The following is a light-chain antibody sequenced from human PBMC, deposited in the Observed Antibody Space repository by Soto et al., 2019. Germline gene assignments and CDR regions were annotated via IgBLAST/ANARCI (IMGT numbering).Light chain of an antibody. Sequence: DIQMTQSPSTLSASVGDRVTITCRASQSISSWLAWYQQKPGKAPKLLIYKASSLESGVPSRFSGSGSGTEFTINISSLQPDDFATYYCQQYDNYWTFGQGTKVEIK. J-gene: IGKJ1*01. CDR3: QQYDNYWT. CDR2: KAS. V-gene: IGKV1-5*03. CDR1: QSISSW.